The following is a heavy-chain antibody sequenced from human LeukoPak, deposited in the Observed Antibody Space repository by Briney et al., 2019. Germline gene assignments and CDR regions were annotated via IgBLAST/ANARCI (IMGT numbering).Heavy chain of an antibody. CDR2: INWNGGST. J-gene: IGHJ6*03. V-gene: IGHV3-20*04. Sequence: GGSLRLSCAASGFTFYDYGMSWVRQAPGKGLEWVSGINWNGGSTVYADSVKGRFTISRDNAKNSLYLQMNSLRAEDTALYYCARDGYDFWSGYLAYMDVWGKGTTVTVSS. CDR1: GFTFYDYG. CDR3: ARDGYDFWSGYLAYMDV. D-gene: IGHD3-3*01.